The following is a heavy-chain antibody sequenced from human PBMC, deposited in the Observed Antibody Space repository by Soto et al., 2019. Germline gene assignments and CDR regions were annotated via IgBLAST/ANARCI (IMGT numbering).Heavy chain of an antibody. CDR2: INAYNGNT. V-gene: IGHV1-18*04. J-gene: IGHJ6*02. CDR1: GYTFTSYG. Sequence: ASVKVSCKASGYTFTSYGISWVRQAPGQGLEWMGWINAYNGNTNYAQKLQGRVTMTTDTSTSTAYMELSSLRSDDTAVYYCARVWLRRITGMDVWGQGTTVTVSS. CDR3: ARVWLRRITGMDV. D-gene: IGHD5-12*01.